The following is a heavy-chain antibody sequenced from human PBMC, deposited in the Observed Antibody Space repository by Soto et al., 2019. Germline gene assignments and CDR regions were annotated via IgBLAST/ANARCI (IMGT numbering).Heavy chain of an antibody. V-gene: IGHV3-21*06. CDR3: ARESEDLTSNFDY. J-gene: IGHJ4*02. Sequence: PGGSLRLSCAASGFTFTRYSMNWVRQAPGKGLEWVSSISSTTNYIYYGDSMKGRFTISRDNAKNSLYLEVNSLRAEDTAVYYCARESEDLTSNFDYWGQGXLVTVYS. CDR1: GFTFTRYS. CDR2: ISSTTNYI.